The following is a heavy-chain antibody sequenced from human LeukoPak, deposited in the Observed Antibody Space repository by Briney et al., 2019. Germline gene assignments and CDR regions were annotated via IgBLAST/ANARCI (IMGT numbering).Heavy chain of an antibody. CDR2: THPADSNT. Sequence: GESLKISCQASGHTFTDFWIGWVRQLPGKGLEWMGITHPADSNTIYSPSFQGLITISADKSISTVYLQWSSLKASDTAMYYCARLGASMVATSVDYWGQGTLVTVSS. CDR3: ARLGASMVATSVDY. CDR1: GHTFTDFW. D-gene: IGHD5-12*01. V-gene: IGHV5-51*01. J-gene: IGHJ4*02.